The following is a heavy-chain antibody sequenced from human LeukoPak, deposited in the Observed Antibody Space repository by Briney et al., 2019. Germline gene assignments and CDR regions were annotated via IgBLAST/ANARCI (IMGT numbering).Heavy chain of an antibody. Sequence: GGSLRLSCAASGFTFSSYGMYWVRQAPGKGLEWVAVISYDGSNKYYADSVKGRFTISRDNSKNTLYLQMNSLRAEDTAVYYCAKSRITMIVVVTAFDYWGQGTLVTVSS. CDR3: AKSRITMIVVVTAFDY. CDR1: GFTFSSYG. V-gene: IGHV3-30*18. D-gene: IGHD3-22*01. CDR2: ISYDGSNK. J-gene: IGHJ4*02.